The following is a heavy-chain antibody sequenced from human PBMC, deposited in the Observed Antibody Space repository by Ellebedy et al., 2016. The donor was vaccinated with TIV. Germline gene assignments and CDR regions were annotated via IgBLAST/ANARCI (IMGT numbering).Heavy chain of an antibody. CDR1: GYTFTSYG. J-gene: IGHJ6*03. Sequence: AASAKVSCKASGYTFTSYGISWVRQPPGQGLEWMGWINPYNGNTKYAQNFQGRVTMTADTSTSTVYMELRSLRSDDTAVYYCARGPYTALAPYYYYMDVWGKGTTVTVSS. CDR2: INPYNGNT. V-gene: IGHV1-18*01. D-gene: IGHD5-18*01. CDR3: ARGPYTALAPYYYYMDV.